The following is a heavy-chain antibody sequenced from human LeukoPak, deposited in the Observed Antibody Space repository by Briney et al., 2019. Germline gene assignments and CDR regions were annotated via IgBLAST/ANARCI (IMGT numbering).Heavy chain of an antibody. CDR2: ITSSGSTI. D-gene: IGHD5-18*01. CDR3: ARDRIQEKVKFDY. Sequence: PGGSLRLSCAASGFTFRRFEMNWVRQAPGKGLEWISYITSSGSTIFYADSVKGRFTISRDNAKNSLYLQMNSLRAEYTAVYFCARDRIQEKVKFDYWGQGTLVTVSS. V-gene: IGHV3-48*03. CDR1: GFTFRRFE. J-gene: IGHJ4*02.